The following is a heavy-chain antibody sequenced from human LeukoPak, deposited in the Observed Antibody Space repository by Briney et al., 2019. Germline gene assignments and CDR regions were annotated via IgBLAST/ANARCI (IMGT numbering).Heavy chain of an antibody. CDR1: GYSFTSYW. CDR3: ARVGRVGSYYYGMDV. CDR2: IYPGDSDT. J-gene: IGHJ6*02. Sequence: GESLKISCKGSGYSFTSYWIGWVRQMPGKGLEWMGIIYPGDSDTRYSPSFQGQVTISADKSISTAYLQWSSLKASDTAMYYCARVGRVGSYYYGMDVWGQGTTVTVSS. D-gene: IGHD3-10*01. V-gene: IGHV5-51*01.